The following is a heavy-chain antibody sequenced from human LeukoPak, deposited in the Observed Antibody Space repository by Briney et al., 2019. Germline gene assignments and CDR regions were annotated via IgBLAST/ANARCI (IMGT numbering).Heavy chain of an antibody. V-gene: IGHV4-39*01. D-gene: IGHD3-3*01. J-gene: IGHJ5*02. Sequence: SETLSLTCTVSGGSISSGSYYWGWIRQPPGKGLEWIGSIYYSGSTYYNPSLKSRVTVSVDTSKNQFSLKLSSVTAADTAVYYCAGQYDFWSGSGQKNWFDPWGQGTLVTVSS. CDR3: AGQYDFWSGSGQKNWFDP. CDR1: GGSISSGSYY. CDR2: IYYSGST.